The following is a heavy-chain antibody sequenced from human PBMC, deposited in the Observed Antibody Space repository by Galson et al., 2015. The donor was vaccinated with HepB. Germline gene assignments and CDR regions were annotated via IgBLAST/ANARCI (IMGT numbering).Heavy chain of an antibody. D-gene: IGHD2-15*01. CDR2: FDPEDGET. CDR1: GYTLTELS. V-gene: IGHV1-24*01. CDR3: ATALGYCSGGSCHEPKIWEGWFDP. Sequence: SVKVSCKVSGYTLTELSMHWVRQAPGKGLEWMGGFDPEDGETIYAQKFQGRVTMTEDTSTDTAYMELSSLRSEDTAVYYCATALGYCSGGSCHEPKIWEGWFDPWGQGTLVTVSS. J-gene: IGHJ5*02.